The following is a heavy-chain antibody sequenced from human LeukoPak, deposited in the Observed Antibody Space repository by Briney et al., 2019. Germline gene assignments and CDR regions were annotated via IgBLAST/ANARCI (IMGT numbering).Heavy chain of an antibody. V-gene: IGHV4-4*07. Sequence: SETLSLTCTVSGGSITSYYWSWIRQPAGKGLEWLGRIYGSGSTHYNPSLESRLTMSVDTSKNRFSLKLSSVTAADTAVYYCARLSPDGGGGTFFDYWGQGTLVTVSS. D-gene: IGHD3-16*01. CDR1: GGSITSYY. J-gene: IGHJ4*02. CDR2: IYGSGST. CDR3: ARLSPDGGGGTFFDY.